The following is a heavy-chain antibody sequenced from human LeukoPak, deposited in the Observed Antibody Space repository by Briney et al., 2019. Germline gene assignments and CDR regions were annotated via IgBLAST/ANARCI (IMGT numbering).Heavy chain of an antibody. D-gene: IGHD2-2*02. CDR1: GGSFSGYY. V-gene: IGHV4-34*01. Sequence: PSETLSLTCAVYGGSFSGYYWSWIRQPPGKGLEWIGEINHSGSTNYNPSLKSRVTISVDTSKNQLSLKLSSVTAADTAVYYCARGKRYCSSTSCYTLNWFDPWGQGTLVTVSS. CDR2: INHSGST. CDR3: ARGKRYCSSTSCYTLNWFDP. J-gene: IGHJ5*02.